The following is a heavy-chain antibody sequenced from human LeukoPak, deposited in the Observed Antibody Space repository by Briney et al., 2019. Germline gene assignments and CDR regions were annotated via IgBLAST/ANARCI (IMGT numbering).Heavy chain of an antibody. CDR2: IFYSGST. Sequence: SETLSLTCTVSGGSISSYYWSWIRQPPGKGLEWIGYIFYSGSTNYNPSLKSRVTISVDTSKNQVSLKLTSVTAAATAVYYCARTNPSFDYWGQGTLVTVSS. CDR3: ARTNPSFDY. CDR1: GGSISSYY. J-gene: IGHJ4*02. V-gene: IGHV4-59*08.